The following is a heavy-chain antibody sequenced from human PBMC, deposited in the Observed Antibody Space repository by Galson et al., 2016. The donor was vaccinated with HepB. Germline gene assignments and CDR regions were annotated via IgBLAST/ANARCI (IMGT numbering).Heavy chain of an antibody. J-gene: IGHJ4*02. V-gene: IGHV4-59*05. D-gene: IGHD1/OR15-1a*01. CDR3: ARAGLGTKASFDY. CDR1: GFTFSSYS. CDR2: VYRGKI. Sequence: LRLSCAASGFTFSSYSMNWVRQPPGKGLECIGTVYRGKIYYSPSLEGRVTISVGMSTDLLSLKLTSLTAADTAVYYCARAGLGTKASFDYWGRGTLVAVSS.